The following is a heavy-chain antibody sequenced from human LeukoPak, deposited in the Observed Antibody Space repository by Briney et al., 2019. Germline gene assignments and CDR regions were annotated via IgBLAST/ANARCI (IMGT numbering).Heavy chain of an antibody. CDR3: TRPESSSSLACDH. CDR2: INSDGSTT. Sequence: PGGSLRLSCAASGFTFSSSWMHWVRQAPGKGLVWVSRINSDGSTTNYAESVKGRFIISRDNAKNTLYLQMNSLRAEDTAVYYCTRPESSSSLACDHWGQGTLVTVSS. CDR1: GFTFSSSW. J-gene: IGHJ4*02. D-gene: IGHD2-2*01. V-gene: IGHV3-74*01.